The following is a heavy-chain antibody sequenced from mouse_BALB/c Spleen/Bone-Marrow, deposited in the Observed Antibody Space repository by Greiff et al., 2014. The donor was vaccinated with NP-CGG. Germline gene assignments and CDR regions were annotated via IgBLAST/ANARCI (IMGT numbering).Heavy chain of an antibody. J-gene: IGHJ3*01. V-gene: IGHV2-6-7*01. CDR3: AREPTVVAGAWFAY. Sequence: QVQLQQSGPGLVAPSQSLSITCTVSGFSLTGYGVNWVRQPPGKGLEWLGMIWGDGSTDYNSALKSRLSISKDNSKSQVFLKMNSLQTDDTARCYCAREPTVVAGAWFAYWGQGTLVTVSA. CDR1: GFSLTGYG. CDR2: IWGDGST. D-gene: IGHD1-1*01.